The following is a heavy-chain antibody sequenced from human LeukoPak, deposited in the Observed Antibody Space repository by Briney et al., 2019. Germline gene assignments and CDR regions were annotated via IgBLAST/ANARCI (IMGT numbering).Heavy chain of an antibody. Sequence: GASVKVSCKTSGYTFTDYYLHWVRQAPGQGLEWMGWINPNSGGTSSAQKFQGRVTMTRDTSITTVYMEVSWLTSDDTAIYYCARADRLHGGPYLTGPWGQGTLVTVSS. CDR3: ARADRLHGGPYLTGP. CDR1: GYTFTDYY. CDR2: INPNSGGT. J-gene: IGHJ5*02. D-gene: IGHD3-9*01. V-gene: IGHV1-2*02.